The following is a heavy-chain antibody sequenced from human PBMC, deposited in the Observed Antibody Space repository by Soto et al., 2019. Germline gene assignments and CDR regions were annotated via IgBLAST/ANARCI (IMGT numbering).Heavy chain of an antibody. V-gene: IGHV1-58*01. D-gene: IGHD2-8*01. CDR3: AADATAWQQMVPSDY. CDR2: IAVGSGYT. Sequence: QMQLEQSGPEVKKPGTSVKVSCKASGFTFTSSAFQWVRQARGQRLEWIGWIAVGSGYTNYAQRFQDRVTLTRDMSTATTYTELSRLTSEDTAIYYWAADATAWQQMVPSDYWGQGPLVTVSS. J-gene: IGHJ4*02. CDR1: GFTFTSSA.